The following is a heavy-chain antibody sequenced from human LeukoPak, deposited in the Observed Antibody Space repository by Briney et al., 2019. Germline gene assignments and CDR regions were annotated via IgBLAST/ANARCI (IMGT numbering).Heavy chain of an antibody. D-gene: IGHD3-16*02. CDR3: ARELGRYDYVWGSYRPYYFDY. CDR1: GYTFTSHG. CDR2: IIPIFGTA. J-gene: IGHJ4*02. Sequence: GASVKVSCKASGYTFTSHGISWVRQAPGQGLEWMGGIIPIFGTANYAQKFQGRVTITADESTSTAYMELSSLRSEDTAVYYCARELGRYDYVWGSYRPYYFDYWGQGTLVTVSS. V-gene: IGHV1-69*13.